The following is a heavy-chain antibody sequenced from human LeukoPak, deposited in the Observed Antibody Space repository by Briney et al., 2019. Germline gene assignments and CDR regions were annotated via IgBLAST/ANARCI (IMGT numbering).Heavy chain of an antibody. V-gene: IGHV1-18*01. D-gene: IGHD6-6*01. Sequence: GASVKVSCKASGYTFTSYGISWVRQAPGQGLEWMGWISAYNGNTNYAQKLQGRVTMTTDTSTSTAYMELRSLRSDDTAVYYCARDQDSSSYDAFDIWGQGTMVTVSS. CDR3: ARDQDSSSYDAFDI. J-gene: IGHJ3*02. CDR2: ISAYNGNT. CDR1: GYTFTSYG.